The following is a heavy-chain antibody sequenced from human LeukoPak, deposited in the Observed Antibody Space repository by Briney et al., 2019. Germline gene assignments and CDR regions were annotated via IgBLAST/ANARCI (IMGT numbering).Heavy chain of an antibody. V-gene: IGHV1-2*02. D-gene: IGHD3-3*01. J-gene: IGHJ6*03. CDR1: GYTFTGYY. Sequence: ASVKVSCKASGYTFTGYYMHWVRQAPGQGLEWMGWINPNSGGTNYAQKFQGRVTMTRDTSISTAYMELSRLRSDGTAVYYCARVPNYDFWSGPYYYYMDVWGKGTTVTVSS. CDR2: INPNSGGT. CDR3: ARVPNYDFWSGPYYYYMDV.